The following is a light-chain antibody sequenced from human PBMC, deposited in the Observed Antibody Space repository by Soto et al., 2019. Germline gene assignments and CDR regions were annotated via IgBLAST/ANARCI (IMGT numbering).Light chain of an antibody. CDR1: QSVGRN. Sequence: EVVMTQSPVTLSVSPGETATLSCRSSQSVGRNLAWYQQKPGQAPRLLLYGTSTRATGIPDRFSGSGSGTDFTLTISRLEPEDFAVYYCQQHGSSPITVGQATRLEIK. V-gene: IGKV3-20*01. CDR3: QQHGSSPIT. CDR2: GTS. J-gene: IGKJ5*01.